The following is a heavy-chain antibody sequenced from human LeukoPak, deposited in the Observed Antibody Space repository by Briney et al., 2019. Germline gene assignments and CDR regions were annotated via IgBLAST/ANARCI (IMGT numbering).Heavy chain of an antibody. Sequence: GESLKISCKGSGYSFTSYWNGWVRQMPGKGLEWMGIIYPGDSDTRYSPSFQGQVTISADKSISTAYLQWSSLKASDTAMYYCARGGEYCSSTSCFPTYYFDYWGQGTLVTVSS. CDR1: GYSFTSYW. V-gene: IGHV5-51*01. D-gene: IGHD2-2*01. J-gene: IGHJ4*02. CDR2: IYPGDSDT. CDR3: ARGGEYCSSTSCFPTYYFDY.